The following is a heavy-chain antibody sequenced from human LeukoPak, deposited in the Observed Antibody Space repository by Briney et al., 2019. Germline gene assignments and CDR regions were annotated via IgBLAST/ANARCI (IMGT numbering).Heavy chain of an antibody. V-gene: IGHV1-69*04. J-gene: IGHJ4*02. Sequence: SVKVSCKASGGTFSSYAISWVRQAPGQGLEWMGRIIPILGIANYAQKFQGRVTITADKSTSTAYMELSSLRSEDTAVYYCARENHHGSGSSVSYYFDYWGQGTLVTVSS. CDR1: GGTFSSYA. CDR2: IIPILGIA. CDR3: ARENHHGSGSSVSYYFDY. D-gene: IGHD3-10*01.